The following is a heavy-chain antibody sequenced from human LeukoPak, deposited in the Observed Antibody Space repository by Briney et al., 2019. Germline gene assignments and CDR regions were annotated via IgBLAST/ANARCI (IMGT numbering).Heavy chain of an antibody. V-gene: IGHV1-46*01. CDR1: GYTFTNYY. Sequence: ASVKVSCKASGYTFTNYYMHWMRQAPGQGLEWMGIINPSGGSTSYAQKFQGRVTMTRDTSTSTVYMELSSLRSNDTAVYYCARAGYDSIGYYSYWGQGTLVTVSS. CDR3: ARAGYDSIGYYSY. CDR2: INPSGGST. D-gene: IGHD3-22*01. J-gene: IGHJ4*02.